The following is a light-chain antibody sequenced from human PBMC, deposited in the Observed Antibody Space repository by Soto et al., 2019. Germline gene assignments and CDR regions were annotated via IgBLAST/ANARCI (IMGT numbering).Light chain of an antibody. Sequence: ESVLTQSTATLSLSPGERATLSCRASQSVGSYLGWYQHKPGQAPRLLIYDASNRSPGIPARFSGSGSGTDFTLTISSLEPEDFAVYYCQQRSNWPRGTFGQGTKLEI. CDR1: QSVGSY. CDR3: QQRSNWPRGT. J-gene: IGKJ2*01. CDR2: DAS. V-gene: IGKV3-11*01.